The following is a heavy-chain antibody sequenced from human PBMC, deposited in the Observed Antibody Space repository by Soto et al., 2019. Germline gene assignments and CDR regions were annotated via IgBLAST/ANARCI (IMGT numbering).Heavy chain of an antibody. CDR3: ARLCCNTSWFEDL. CDR2: IYPGDSGT. D-gene: IGHD2-2*01. CDR1: GYIFSSYY. J-gene: IGHJ5*02. V-gene: IGHV5-51*01. Sequence: EVQVVQSGAEVKKSGEYLKISCQGSGYIFSSYYIAWVRQLPGKGLEWMGIIYPGDSGTRYSPSFQGQVPISADRSTNTAYLQWSSLKASDTAMYYCARLCCNTSWFEDLWGQGTLVTVSS.